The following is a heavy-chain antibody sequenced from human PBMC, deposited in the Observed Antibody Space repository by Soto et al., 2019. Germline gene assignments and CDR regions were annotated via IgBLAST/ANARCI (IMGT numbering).Heavy chain of an antibody. J-gene: IGHJ4*02. Sequence: SETLSLTCAVSGYSISSGYYWGWIRQPPGKGLEWIGNIYHSGSTYYNPSLKSRVTISVDTSKNQFSLKLSSVTAADTAVYYCARVRGRSGDSSGYYAPCYFDYWGQGTLVTVSS. V-gene: IGHV4-38-2*01. D-gene: IGHD3-22*01. CDR1: GYSISSGYY. CDR3: ARVRGRSGDSSGYYAPCYFDY. CDR2: IYHSGST.